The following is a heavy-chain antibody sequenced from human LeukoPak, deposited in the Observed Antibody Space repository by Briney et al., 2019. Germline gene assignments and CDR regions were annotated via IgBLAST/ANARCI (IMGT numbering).Heavy chain of an antibody. CDR1: GGSISSYF. Sequence: SETLSLTCSVSGGSISSYFWSWIRQPAGKGLEWIGQINTSGSTNHNPSLKSRVTISVDASKNEVSLKLSSVTAADTAVYYCARGYDSSGNLPGYWGQGTLVTVSS. CDR3: ARGYDSSGNLPGY. V-gene: IGHV4-4*07. J-gene: IGHJ4*02. CDR2: INTSGST. D-gene: IGHD3-22*01.